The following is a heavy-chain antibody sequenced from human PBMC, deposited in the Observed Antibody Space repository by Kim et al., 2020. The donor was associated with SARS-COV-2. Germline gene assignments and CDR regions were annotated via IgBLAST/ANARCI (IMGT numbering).Heavy chain of an antibody. D-gene: IGHD6-13*01. V-gene: IGHV3-23*01. Sequence: GGSLSLSCAASGFTFSSYAMSWVRQAPGKGLEWVSAISGSGGSTYYADFVKGRFTISRDNSKNTLYLQMNSLRAEDTAVYYCAGFSSSWYRMNYYYHGMDVWGQGTTVTVSS. CDR1: GFTFSSYA. CDR2: ISGSGGST. CDR3: AGFSSSWYRMNYYYHGMDV. J-gene: IGHJ6*02.